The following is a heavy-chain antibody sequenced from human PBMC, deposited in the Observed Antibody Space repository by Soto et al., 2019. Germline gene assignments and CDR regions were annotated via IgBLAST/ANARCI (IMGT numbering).Heavy chain of an antibody. Sequence: QVQLVQSGAEVKRAGASVKVSCKASGYTFSSYGLSWVRQAPGQGLEWMGWISDYNGNTHYAQKFQGRVIMTTDTAPRTSYMELRSLRFDDTAVYFCAREGYYSGSGTYSPPRYYGMDVWGQGTTVTVSS. CDR3: AREGYYSGSGTYSPPRYYGMDV. D-gene: IGHD3-10*01. J-gene: IGHJ6*02. V-gene: IGHV1-18*01. CDR1: GYTFSSYG. CDR2: ISDYNGNT.